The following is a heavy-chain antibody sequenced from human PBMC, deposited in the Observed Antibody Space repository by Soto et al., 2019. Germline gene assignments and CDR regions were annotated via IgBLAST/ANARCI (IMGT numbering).Heavy chain of an antibody. V-gene: IGHV3-30*03. CDR3: ATNSYGYVSTYYFDY. CDR2: ISYDASTK. Sequence: QVQLVESGGGVVQPGRSLRLSCAASGFTFNSYAMHWVCQAPGKGLEWVAVISYDASTKYYADSVKGRFTISRDNSKNTLYLQMNSLRAEDTAVYYCATNSYGYVSTYYFDYWGQGTLVTVSS. D-gene: IGHD5-18*01. J-gene: IGHJ4*02. CDR1: GFTFNSYA.